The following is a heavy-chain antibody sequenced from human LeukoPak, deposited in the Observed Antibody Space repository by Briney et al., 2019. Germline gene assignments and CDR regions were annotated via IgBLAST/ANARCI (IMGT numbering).Heavy chain of an antibody. CDR1: GFTFNYAW. J-gene: IGHJ4*02. CDR2: IKSKTDGETT. V-gene: IGHV3-15*01. CDR3: TTAPSGYAYMNGWHLDY. Sequence: GGSLRLSCAASGFTFNYAWMSWGRQAPGKGLEWVGRIKSKTDGETTDYAAPVKGRFTISRDDSKNTLYLQMNSLKTEDTALYYCTTAPSGYAYMNGWHLDYWGQGALVTVSS. D-gene: IGHD5-18*01.